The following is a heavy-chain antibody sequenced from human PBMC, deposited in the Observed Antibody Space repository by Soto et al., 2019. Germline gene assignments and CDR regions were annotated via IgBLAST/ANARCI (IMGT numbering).Heavy chain of an antibody. Sequence: SETLSLTCTVSGDSLDYYYWSWIRQPPGKGLEWIGDVSDSGRTNYNPSLRSRVTISVDTSKNQFSLKLSSVTAADTAVYYCARRNVWNYYGQNWFDPPGQWTTVPVSS. CDR2: VSDSGRT. V-gene: IGHV4-59*08. CDR1: GDSLDYYY. D-gene: IGHD3-22*01. J-gene: IGHJ5*01. CDR3: ARRNVWNYYGQNWFDP.